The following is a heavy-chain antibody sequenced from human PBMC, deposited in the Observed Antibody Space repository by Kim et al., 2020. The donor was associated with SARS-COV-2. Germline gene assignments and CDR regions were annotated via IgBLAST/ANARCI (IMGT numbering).Heavy chain of an antibody. V-gene: IGHV3-33*06. Sequence: GGSLRLSCVASGFIFRNFGMHWVRQAPGKGLEWVAVVFYDGKPLYNADFEKGRFTISRDNSENTVYLEINSLRTEDTSIYYCAKDGGGVTYPDVWGQGTAVIVSS. CDR2: VFYDGKPL. D-gene: IGHD2-2*01. CDR1: GFIFRNFG. CDR3: AKDGGGVTYPDV. J-gene: IGHJ6*02.